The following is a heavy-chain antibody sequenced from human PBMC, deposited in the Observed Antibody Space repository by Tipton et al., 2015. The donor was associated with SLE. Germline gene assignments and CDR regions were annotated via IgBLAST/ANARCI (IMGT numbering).Heavy chain of an antibody. CDR1: GFTFSMYA. CDR3: AKEGLYSTTYGTFDY. Sequence: GSLRLSCAASGFTFSMYAMSWVRQAPGKGLEWVSGLGGSGGKTYYTDSVKGRFTISRDNSKNTLYLQMDSLRAEDTALYYCAKEGLYSTTYGTFDYWGQGTRVTVSS. D-gene: IGHD2/OR15-2a*01. J-gene: IGHJ4*02. V-gene: IGHV3-23*01. CDR2: LGGSGGKT.